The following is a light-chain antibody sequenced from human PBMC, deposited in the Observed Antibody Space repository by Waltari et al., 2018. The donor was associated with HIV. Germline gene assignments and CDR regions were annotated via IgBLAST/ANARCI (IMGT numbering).Light chain of an antibody. J-gene: IGKJ2*01. V-gene: IGKV1-NL1*01. CDR3: QQYYSTVMYT. CDR2: GAS. CDR1: QDISNS. Sequence: DIQMTQSPSSLSASVGDRVTITCRASQDISNSLAWYQQKPGKAPKLLLYGASRLESGVPSRFSGSGSGTDYTLTVSSLQPEDFATYFCQQYYSTVMYTFGQGTNLDIK.